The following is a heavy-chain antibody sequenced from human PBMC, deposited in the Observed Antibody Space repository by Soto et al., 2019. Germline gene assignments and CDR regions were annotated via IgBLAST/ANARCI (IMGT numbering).Heavy chain of an antibody. Sequence: ESQRICRKVAGDSFTSYWIGRVRKMPGKGLEWMGIIYPGDSDTRYSPSFQGQVTISADKSISTAYLQWSSLKASDTSMYYCARRPPSYYGMDVWGQGTTVTVSS. V-gene: IGHV5-51*01. CDR1: GDSFTSYW. CDR3: ARRPPSYYGMDV. CDR2: IYPGDSDT. J-gene: IGHJ6*02.